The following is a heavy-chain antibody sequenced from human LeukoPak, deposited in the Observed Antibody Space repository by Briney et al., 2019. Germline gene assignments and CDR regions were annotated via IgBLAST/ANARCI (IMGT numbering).Heavy chain of an antibody. CDR1: GVSITSYF. CDR3: ARSGTGLLRYYFDY. D-gene: IGHD3-22*01. V-gene: IGHV4-4*07. Sequence: SETLSLTCTVSGVSITSYFWSWIRQPAGKGLDWIGRIHSSGSTNYNPSLKSRVTMSVDTSKNQFSLKLSSVTAADTAVYYCARSGTGLLRYYFDYWGQGTLVTVSS. CDR2: IHSSGST. J-gene: IGHJ4*02.